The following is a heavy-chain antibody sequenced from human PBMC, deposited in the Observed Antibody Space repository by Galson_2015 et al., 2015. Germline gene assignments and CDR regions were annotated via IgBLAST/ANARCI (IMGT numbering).Heavy chain of an antibody. CDR1: GFTFSAYA. V-gene: IGHV3-23*01. D-gene: IGHD1-1*01. Sequence: SLRLSCATSGFTFSAYAMGWIRQGPGKGLEWVSGISRTGGATYYGDSVRGRFPTSRDNSQNTLFLQMNSLRVEDTALYYCVKVYGNSGTAAWFDPWGQGTLVTVSS. CDR3: VKVYGNSGTAAWFDP. J-gene: IGHJ5*02. CDR2: ISRTGGAT.